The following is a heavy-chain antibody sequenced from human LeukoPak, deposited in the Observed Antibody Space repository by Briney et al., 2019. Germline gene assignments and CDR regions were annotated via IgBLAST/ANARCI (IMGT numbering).Heavy chain of an antibody. Sequence: TGGSLRLSFAASGFTFSSYSMNWVRQAPGKGLEWISYISSDGATIYYADSVKGRFTISRDNAKNSLYLQMNSLRAEDTAVYYCAKDHGLYGDYSLNWFDPWGQGTLVTVSS. CDR1: GFTFSSYS. CDR2: ISSDGATI. D-gene: IGHD4-17*01. J-gene: IGHJ5*02. V-gene: IGHV3-48*04. CDR3: AKDHGLYGDYSLNWFDP.